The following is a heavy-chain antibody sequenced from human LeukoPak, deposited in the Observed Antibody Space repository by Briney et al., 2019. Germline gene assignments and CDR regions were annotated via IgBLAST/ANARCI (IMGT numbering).Heavy chain of an antibody. D-gene: IGHD3-3*02. CDR3: ARATPSIHYGMDV. J-gene: IGHJ6*02. V-gene: IGHV3-53*01. CDR1: GFTVSSNY. CDR2: IYSGGST. Sequence: GGSLRLSCAASGFTVSSNYMSWVRQAPGKGLEWVSVIYSGGSTFYADSVKGRFTISRDNSKNTLYLQMNSLRAEDTAVYYCARATPSIHYGMDVWGQGTTVTVSS.